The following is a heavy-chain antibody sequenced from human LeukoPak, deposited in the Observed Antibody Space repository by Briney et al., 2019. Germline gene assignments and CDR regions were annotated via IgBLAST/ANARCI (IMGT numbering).Heavy chain of an antibody. Sequence: PSETLSLTCGVSGGSISDTNWWTWFRQPPGKGLEWIGEVNLQGSTDYNPSLKSRVAISVDKSENHISLKLTSVTAADTAVYYCAREGGPYRPLDYSGQGTLVTVAS. J-gene: IGHJ4*02. CDR3: AREGGPYRPLDY. CDR1: GGSISDTNW. V-gene: IGHV4-4*02. CDR2: VNLQGST.